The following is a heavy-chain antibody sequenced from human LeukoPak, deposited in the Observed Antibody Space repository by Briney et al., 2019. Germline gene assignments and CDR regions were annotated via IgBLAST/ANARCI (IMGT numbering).Heavy chain of an antibody. CDR3: ARDTLSSGWYEYWFDP. J-gene: IGHJ5*02. CDR2: INPSGGST. D-gene: IGHD6-19*01. CDR1: GYTFTSYY. Sequence: GASVKVSCKASGYTFTSYYMHWVRQAPGQGLEWMGIINPSGGSTSYAQKFQGRVTMTRDTSISTAYMELSRLRSDDTAVYYCARDTLSSGWYEYWFDPWGQGTLVTVSS. V-gene: IGHV1-46*01.